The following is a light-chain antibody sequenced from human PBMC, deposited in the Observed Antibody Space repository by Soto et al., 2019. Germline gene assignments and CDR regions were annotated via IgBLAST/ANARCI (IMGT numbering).Light chain of an antibody. CDR3: QQSYITPYT. J-gene: IGKJ2*01. V-gene: IGKV1-39*01. CDR2: AAP. Sequence: DIQMTQSPPSLSASVGDTVTITCRASQSISVHLNWYQQKPGKVPKLLLYAAPNLQSGVPSRFSGSGSETDFALTISSLQPEDFATYYCQQSYITPYTFGQGTKLQIK. CDR1: QSISVH.